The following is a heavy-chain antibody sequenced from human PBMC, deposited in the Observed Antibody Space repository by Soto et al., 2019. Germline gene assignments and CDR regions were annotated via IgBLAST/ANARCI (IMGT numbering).Heavy chain of an antibody. D-gene: IGHD3-3*01. CDR2: INSDGSST. Sequence: GGSLRLSCAASGFTFSSYWMHWVRQAPGKGLVWVSRINSDGSSTSYADSVKGRFTISRDNAKNTLYLQMNSLRAEDTAVYYCARDLTGYYDFWSGLDPYYYYYYGMDVWGQGTTVTVSS. J-gene: IGHJ6*02. V-gene: IGHV3-74*01. CDR1: GFTFSSYW. CDR3: ARDLTGYYDFWSGLDPYYYYYYGMDV.